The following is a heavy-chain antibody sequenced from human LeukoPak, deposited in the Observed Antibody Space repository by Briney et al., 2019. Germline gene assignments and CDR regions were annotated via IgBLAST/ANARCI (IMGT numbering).Heavy chain of an antibody. V-gene: IGHV3-11*01. Sequence: GGSLRLSCAASGFTFSDYYMSWIRQAPGKGLEWVSYISSSGSTIYYAGSVKGRFTISRDNAKNSLYLQMNSLRAEDTALYYCARGAFYSSGWYENYWGQGALVTVSS. CDR3: ARGAFYSSGWYENY. CDR2: ISSSGSTI. J-gene: IGHJ4*02. CDR1: GFTFSDYY. D-gene: IGHD6-19*01.